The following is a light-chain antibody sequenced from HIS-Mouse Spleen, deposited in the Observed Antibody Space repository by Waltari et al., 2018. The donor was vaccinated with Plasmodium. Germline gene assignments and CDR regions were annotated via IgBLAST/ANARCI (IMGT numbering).Light chain of an antibody. CDR1: KLGAKH. CDR2: QDS. J-gene: IGLJ2*01. Sequence: SYELTQPAPVSVAPGQTASSTRSGAKLGAKHTCWYQQKPGQSPVLVIYQDSKRPSGNPERVSGSNSGNAATLTIGGTQAMDEADYYWQAWDSSAVFGGGAKLTVL. V-gene: IGLV3-1*01. CDR3: QAWDSSAV.